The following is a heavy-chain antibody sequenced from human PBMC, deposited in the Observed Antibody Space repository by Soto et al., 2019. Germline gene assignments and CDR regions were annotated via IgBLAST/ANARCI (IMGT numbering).Heavy chain of an antibody. CDR1: NEDLNGYY. Sequence: SETLSLTCAVYNEDLNGYYWSWIRQPPGKGLQWIGEINDSGRTNYNPSLRSRVTISAVASSMQFSLRLTSVTAADTALYYCARPHGGSSGWDNWFDPWGQGTLVTVSS. D-gene: IGHD6-25*01. V-gene: IGHV4-34*01. J-gene: IGHJ5*02. CDR2: INDSGRT. CDR3: ARPHGGSSGWDNWFDP.